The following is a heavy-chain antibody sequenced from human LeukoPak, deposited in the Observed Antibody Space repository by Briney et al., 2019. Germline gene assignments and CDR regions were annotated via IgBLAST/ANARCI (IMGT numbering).Heavy chain of an antibody. V-gene: IGHV4-59*01. CDR1: GGSISSYY. CDR3: ARGYSSSHPFDY. J-gene: IGHJ4*02. Sequence: SETLSLTCTVSGGSISSYYWSWIRQPPGKGLEWIGYIYYSGSTNYNPSLKSRVTISVDTSKNQFSLKLSSVTAADTAVYYCARGYSSSHPFDYWGQGTLVTVSS. D-gene: IGHD6-6*01. CDR2: IYYSGST.